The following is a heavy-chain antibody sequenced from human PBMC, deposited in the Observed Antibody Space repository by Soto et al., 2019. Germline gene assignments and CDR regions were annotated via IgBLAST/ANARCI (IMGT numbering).Heavy chain of an antibody. CDR3: AREAYYYGSGSMNWFDP. Sequence: GGSLRLSCAASGFTFSSYGMHWVRQAPGKGLEWVAVIWYDGSNKYYADSVKGRFTISRDNSKNTLYLQMNSLRAEDTAVYYCAREAYYYGSGSMNWFDPWGQGTLVTVSS. J-gene: IGHJ5*02. V-gene: IGHV3-33*01. CDR1: GFTFSSYG. D-gene: IGHD3-10*01. CDR2: IWYDGSNK.